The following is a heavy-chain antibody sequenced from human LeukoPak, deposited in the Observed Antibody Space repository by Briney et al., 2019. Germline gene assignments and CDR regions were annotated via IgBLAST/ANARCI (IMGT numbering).Heavy chain of an antibody. CDR3: ARGCDPDAFDI. V-gene: IGHV4-34*01. D-gene: IGHD2-21*02. Sequence: PSETLSLTCAVYGGSFSGYYWSWIRQPPGKGLEWIGEINHSGSTNYNPSLKSRVTISVDTSKNQFSLKLSSVTAADTAVFYCARGCDPDAFDIWGQGTMVTVSS. CDR2: INHSGST. J-gene: IGHJ3*02. CDR1: GGSFSGYY.